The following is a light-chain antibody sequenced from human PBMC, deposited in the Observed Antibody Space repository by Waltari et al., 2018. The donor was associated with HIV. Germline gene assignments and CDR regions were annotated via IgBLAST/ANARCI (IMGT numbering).Light chain of an antibody. V-gene: IGKV3-11*01. J-gene: IGKJ4*01. CDR1: QTVNTY. CDR2: DAS. CDR3: QQRTDSIT. Sequence: EIVLTQSPATLSLSPGERATLFCRASQTVNTYLAWYQQKPGPAPSLVIYDASTRATGVPARFSGSGSGTDFTLTISSLEPDDVAVYYCQQRTDSITFGGGTKVEIK.